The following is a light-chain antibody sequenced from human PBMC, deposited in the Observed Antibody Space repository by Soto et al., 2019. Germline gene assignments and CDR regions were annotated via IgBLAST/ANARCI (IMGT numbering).Light chain of an antibody. J-gene: IGLJ3*02. CDR3: QVWDSSTGV. CDR1: NIGSKN. V-gene: IGLV3-9*01. CDR2: RDS. Sequence: SYELTQPLSVSVALGQTARITCGGNNIGSKNVHWYQKKSGQAPVLVIYRDSNRPSGIPERFSGSNSGNTATLTISRAQAGDEGDYYCQVWDSSTGVFGGGTKLTVL.